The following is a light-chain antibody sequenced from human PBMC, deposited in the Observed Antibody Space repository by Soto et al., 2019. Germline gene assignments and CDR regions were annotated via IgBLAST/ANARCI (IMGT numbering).Light chain of an antibody. CDR2: EVS. CDR1: STDVGYYNY. V-gene: IGLV2-14*01. CDR3: SSYTTSSTQV. Sequence: QSALTQPASVSGSPGQSITISCTGTSTDVGYYNYVSWYQHHPGKAPKLMIYEVSNRPSGVSSRFSGSKSGNTASLTISELQAEDEADYYCSSYTTSSTQVFGGGTKLTVL. J-gene: IGLJ3*02.